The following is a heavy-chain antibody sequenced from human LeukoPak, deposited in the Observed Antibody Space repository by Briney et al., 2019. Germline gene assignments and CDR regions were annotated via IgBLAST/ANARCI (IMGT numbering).Heavy chain of an antibody. J-gene: IGHJ4*02. CDR3: ASDYSSGWYDY. CDR1: GFTFSSYG. V-gene: IGHV3-30*03. D-gene: IGHD6-19*01. Sequence: PGGSLRLSCAASGFTFSSYGMHWVRQAPGKGLEWVAVISYDGSNKYYADSVKGRFTISRDNSKNTLYLQMNSLRADDTAVYYCASDYSSGWYDYWGQGTLVTVSS. CDR2: ISYDGSNK.